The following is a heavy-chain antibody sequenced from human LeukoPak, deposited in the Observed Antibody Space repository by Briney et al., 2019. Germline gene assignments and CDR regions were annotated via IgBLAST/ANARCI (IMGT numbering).Heavy chain of an antibody. Sequence: GGSLGLSCAASGFTFSSYAMSWVRQAPGKGLEWVSAISGSGGSTYYADSVKGRFTISRDNSKNTLYLQMNSLRAEDTAVYYCAKDPTYYYGSGSSSSDAFDIWGQGTMVTVSS. CDR1: GFTFSSYA. CDR3: AKDPTYYYGSGSSSSDAFDI. D-gene: IGHD3-10*01. V-gene: IGHV3-23*01. J-gene: IGHJ3*02. CDR2: ISGSGGST.